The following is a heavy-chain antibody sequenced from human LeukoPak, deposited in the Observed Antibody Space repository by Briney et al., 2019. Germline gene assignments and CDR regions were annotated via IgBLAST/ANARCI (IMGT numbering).Heavy chain of an antibody. CDR3: ARVVGATDY. J-gene: IGHJ4*02. V-gene: IGHV3-53*01. CDR2: IYSGGST. D-gene: IGHD1-26*01. CDR1: GFTFSTYG. Sequence: PGRSLRLSCAASGFTFSTYGMHWVRQAPGKGLEWVSVIYSGGSTYYADSVKGRFTISRDNSKNTLYLQMNSLRAEDTAVYYCARVVGATDYWGQGTLVTVSS.